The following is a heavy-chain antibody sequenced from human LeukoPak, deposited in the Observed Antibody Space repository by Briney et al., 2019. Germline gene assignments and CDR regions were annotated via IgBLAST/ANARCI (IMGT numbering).Heavy chain of an antibody. CDR1: GYTFTNYW. Sequence: GESLKISCQVSGYTFTNYWIGWVRQMPGKGLEWMGIIYPGDSDTRYSPSFQGQVTISADKSISTAYLQWSSLKASDTAMYYCAVGRIVGATWDYFDYWGQGTLVTVSS. CDR3: AVGRIVGATWDYFDY. V-gene: IGHV5-51*01. J-gene: IGHJ4*02. CDR2: IYPGDSDT. D-gene: IGHD1-26*01.